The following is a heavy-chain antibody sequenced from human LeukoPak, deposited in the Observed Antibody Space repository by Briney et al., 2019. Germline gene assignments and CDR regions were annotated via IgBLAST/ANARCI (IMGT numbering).Heavy chain of an antibody. CDR3: ARYYCTGDRCYHFDY. D-gene: IGHD2-15*01. CDR2: IFYSGVT. CDR1: GGSISGNV. J-gene: IGHJ4*02. Sequence: SETLSLTCTVSGGSISGNVWSWIRQPPGKGLEWIGFIFYSGVTGYNPSLESRVTMSLDTSKNRLSLKLNSVTAADTAVYYCARYYCTGDRCYHFDYWGQGTLVTVSS. V-gene: IGHV4-59*08.